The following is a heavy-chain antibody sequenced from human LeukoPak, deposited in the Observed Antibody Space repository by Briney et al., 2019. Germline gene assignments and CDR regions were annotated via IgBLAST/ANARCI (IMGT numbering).Heavy chain of an antibody. D-gene: IGHD3-10*01. V-gene: IGHV4-38-2*01. CDR3: VRIRMVRGVITNWFDP. CDR2: IYHSGST. CDR1: GYSISSGYY. Sequence: SETQSLTCAVSGYSISSGYYWGWIRQPPGKGLEWIGSIYHSGSTYYNPSLKSRVTISVDTSKNQFSLKLSSVTAADTAVYYCVRIRMVRGVITNWFDPWGQGTLVTVSS. J-gene: IGHJ5*02.